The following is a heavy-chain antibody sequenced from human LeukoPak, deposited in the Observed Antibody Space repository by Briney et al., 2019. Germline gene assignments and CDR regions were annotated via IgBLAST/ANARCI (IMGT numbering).Heavy chain of an antibody. CDR3: ASPGGLAARGRGGFDY. Sequence: GASVKVSCKASGYTFTNYYMHWVRQAPGQGLEWMGIINPSGDSTNYAQKFQGRVTMTRDTSTSTVYMELSSLRSDDTAVYYCASPGGLAARGRGGFDYWGQGTLVTVSS. V-gene: IGHV1-46*01. CDR1: GYTFTNYY. CDR2: INPSGDST. D-gene: IGHD6-6*01. J-gene: IGHJ4*02.